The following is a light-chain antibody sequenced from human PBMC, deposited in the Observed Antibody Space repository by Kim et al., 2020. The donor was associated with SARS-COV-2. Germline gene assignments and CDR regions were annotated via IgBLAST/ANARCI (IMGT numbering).Light chain of an antibody. CDR3: NSRDSSGNHWV. J-gene: IGLJ3*02. CDR2: GKN. CDR1: NLRNYY. Sequence: SSELTQDPAVSVALGQTVRITCQGDNLRNYYASWYQQKPRLAPVLVIYGKNNRPSGIPDRFSGSSSGNTASLTITGAQAEDEADYYCNSRDSSGNHWVFGGGTQLTV. V-gene: IGLV3-19*01.